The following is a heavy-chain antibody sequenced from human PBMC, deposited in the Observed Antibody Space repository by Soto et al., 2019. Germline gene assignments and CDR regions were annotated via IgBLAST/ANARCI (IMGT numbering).Heavy chain of an antibody. J-gene: IGHJ5*02. Sequence: ASVKVSCKASAYTFKDYGGSWVRQAPGQGSEGMGWISPKNGDSTYAQKFRCTVTMTTDTDTSTVYLDLRSLKSDDTAVYSGARESRELRPDLWGQGTLVTVSS. CDR1: AYTFKDYG. CDR2: ISPKNGDS. V-gene: IGHV1-18*01. D-gene: IGHD1-7*01. CDR3: ARESRELRPDL.